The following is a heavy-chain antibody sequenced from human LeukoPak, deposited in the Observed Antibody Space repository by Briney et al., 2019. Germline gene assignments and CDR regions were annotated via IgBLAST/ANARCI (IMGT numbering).Heavy chain of an antibody. D-gene: IGHD1-26*01. CDR2: IDWDDDK. J-gene: IGHJ4*02. CDR1: GFSLSTSGMS. CDR3: ARMGSGNYRFDY. Sequence: SGPTLVNPTQTLTLTCTFSGFSLSTSGMSVSWIRQPPGKALEWLARIDWDDDKYYSTSVKTRLTLSKDTSKNQVVLTMTNMDPVDTATYYCARMGSGNYRFDYWGQGTLLTVSS. V-gene: IGHV2-70*11.